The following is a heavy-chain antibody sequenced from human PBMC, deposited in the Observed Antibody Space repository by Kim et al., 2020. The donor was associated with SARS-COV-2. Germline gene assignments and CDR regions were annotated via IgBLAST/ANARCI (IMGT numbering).Heavy chain of an antibody. Sequence: GGSLRLSCAASGFTFSSYSMNWVRQAPGKGLEWVSSISSSSSYIYYADSVKGRFTISRDNAKNSLYLQMNSLRAEDTAVYYCARAIHTAMAMGYFDLWGRGTLVTVSS. CDR3: ARAIHTAMAMGYFDL. CDR2: ISSSSSYI. J-gene: IGHJ2*01. CDR1: GFTFSSYS. V-gene: IGHV3-21*01. D-gene: IGHD5-18*01.